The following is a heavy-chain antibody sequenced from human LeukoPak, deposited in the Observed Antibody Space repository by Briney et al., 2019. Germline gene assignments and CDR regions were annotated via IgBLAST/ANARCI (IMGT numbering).Heavy chain of an antibody. CDR1: GFTFSSYW. Sequence: SGGSLRLSCAACGFTFSSYWMHRVRQAPGKGLVWVSRIKSDGSTNYADSVKGRFTISRDNAKNTLSLQMNSLRAEDTGVYYCARAPSEIGGYYPEYFRHWGQGTLVTVSS. D-gene: IGHD3-22*01. V-gene: IGHV3-74*01. J-gene: IGHJ1*01. CDR3: ARAPSEIGGYYPEYFRH. CDR2: IKSDGST.